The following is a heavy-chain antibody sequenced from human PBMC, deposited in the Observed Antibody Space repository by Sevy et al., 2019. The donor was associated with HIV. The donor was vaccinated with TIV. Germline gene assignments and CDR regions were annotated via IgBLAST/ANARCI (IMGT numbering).Heavy chain of an antibody. D-gene: IGHD5-18*01. CDR1: GFTFSSYA. CDR3: AKGGQDTAMPIDFDY. Sequence: GGSLRLSCAASGFTFSSYAMSWVRQAPGKGLEWVSAISGSGGSTYYADSVKDRFTISRDNSKNTLYLQMNSLRAEDTAVYYCAKGGQDTAMPIDFDYWGQGTLVTVSS. J-gene: IGHJ4*02. CDR2: ISGSGGST. V-gene: IGHV3-23*01.